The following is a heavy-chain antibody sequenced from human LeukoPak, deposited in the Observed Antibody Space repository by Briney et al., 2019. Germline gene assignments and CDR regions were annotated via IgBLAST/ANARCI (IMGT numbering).Heavy chain of an antibody. V-gene: IGHV3-23*01. CDR2: ISGSGGST. CDR3: APDPNKWLRNY. D-gene: IGHD5-12*01. Sequence: PGGSLRLSCAASGFTFSSYGMHWVRQAPGKGLEWVSDISGSGGSTYYADSVKGRFTISRDNSNNTLYLQMNSLRVEDTAVYYCAPDPNKWLRNYWGQGTLVTVSS. CDR1: GFTFSSYG. J-gene: IGHJ4*02.